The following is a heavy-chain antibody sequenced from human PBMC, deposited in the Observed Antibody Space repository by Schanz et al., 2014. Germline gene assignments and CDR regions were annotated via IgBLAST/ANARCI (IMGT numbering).Heavy chain of an antibody. CDR1: GFTFSIYA. V-gene: IGHV3-23*01. CDR2: MNESHSTI. CDR3: LAPDYGMDV. J-gene: IGHJ6*02. Sequence: EVQLLESGGGLVQPGGSLRLSCSASGFTFSIYAMHWVRQARGKGLEWVSAMNESHSTIYYADSVRGRFTISRDNAENTLFLQMNSLRAEDTAVYYCLAPDYGMDVWGQGTTVTVSS.